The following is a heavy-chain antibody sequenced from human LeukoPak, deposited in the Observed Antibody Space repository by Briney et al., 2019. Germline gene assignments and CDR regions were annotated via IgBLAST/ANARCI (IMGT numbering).Heavy chain of an antibody. CDR2: INRDGSEK. V-gene: IGHV3-7*01. Sequence: GGSLRLSCAASGFTFSSYSMSWVRQAPGKGLEWVANINRDGSEKYSADSVKGRFTISRDNAKNSLYLQMNSLRAEDTAVYYCARGRPFDFWGQGTLVTVSS. CDR3: ARGRPFDF. CDR1: GFTFSSYS. J-gene: IGHJ4*02.